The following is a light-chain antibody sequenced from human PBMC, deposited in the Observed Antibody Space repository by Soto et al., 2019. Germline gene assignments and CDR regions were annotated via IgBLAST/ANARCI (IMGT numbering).Light chain of an antibody. CDR1: NSDIGGYNY. Sequence: QSVLTQPRSVSGSPGQSVTISCTGTNSDIGGYNYVSWYQQHPGKAPKVMIYDVSRRPSGVPDRFSGSKSGNTASLTISGFQAEDEADYYCCSAAAKDTLWAFGGGTKLTVL. CDR2: DVS. V-gene: IGLV2-11*01. J-gene: IGLJ3*02. CDR3: CSAAAKDTLWA.